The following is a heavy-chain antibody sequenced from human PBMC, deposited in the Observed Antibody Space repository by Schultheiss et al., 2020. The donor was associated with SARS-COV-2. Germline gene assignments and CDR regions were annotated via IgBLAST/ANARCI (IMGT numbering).Heavy chain of an antibody. D-gene: IGHD2-2*01. CDR1: GGSVSSGSYY. J-gene: IGHJ6*02. CDR3: ARDRRKEYHLLNYYYFYGMDV. V-gene: IGHV4-61*01. CDR2: MYNSGST. Sequence: SETLSLTCTVSGGSVSSGSYYWSWLRQPPGKGLEWIGYMYNSGSTDYNPSLKSRVTISVDTSKNQFSLKLSSVTAADTAVYYCARDRRKEYHLLNYYYFYGMDVWGQGTTVTVSS.